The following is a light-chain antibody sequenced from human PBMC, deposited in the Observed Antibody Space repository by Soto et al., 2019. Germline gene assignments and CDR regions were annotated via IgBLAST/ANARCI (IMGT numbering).Light chain of an antibody. CDR2: GAS. CDR1: QSVSSN. Sequence: EILITQAPSTLSASPGHRATLSCRASQSVSSNLAWYQQKPGQAPRLLINGASSRATGIPDRFSGSGSGTDFTLTISRLEPEDFAVYYCQQYGSSPVTFGQGTRLEI. V-gene: IGKV3-20*01. J-gene: IGKJ5*01. CDR3: QQYGSSPVT.